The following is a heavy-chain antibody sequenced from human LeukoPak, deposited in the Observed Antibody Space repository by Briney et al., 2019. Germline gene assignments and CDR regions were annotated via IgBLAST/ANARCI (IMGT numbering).Heavy chain of an antibody. D-gene: IGHD3-10*01. V-gene: IGHV3-21*01. CDR2: ISSSSSYI. CDR3: ARAWEVTMVRGVIASDFDY. J-gene: IGHJ4*02. CDR1: GFTFDDYA. Sequence: PGGSLRLSCAASGFTFDDYAMHWVRQAPGKGLEWVSSISSSSSYIYYADSVKGRFTISRDNAKNSLYLQMNSLRAEDTAVYYCARAWEVTMVRGVIASDFDYWGQGTLVTVSS.